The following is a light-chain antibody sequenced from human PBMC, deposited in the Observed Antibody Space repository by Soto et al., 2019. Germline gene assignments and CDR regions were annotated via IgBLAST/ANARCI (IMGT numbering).Light chain of an antibody. V-gene: IGLV2-8*01. CDR1: SSDIGAYNC. CDR3: SEQAGSNNPFA. CDR2: AVY. J-gene: IGLJ2*01. Sequence: QSVLTQPPSASGSPGQSVTISCTGSSSDIGAYNCVSWYQPHQGKAPKVIISAVYKRPSGVPSRFSGSKSGNRASLTISGLQADDEADYYCSEQAGSNNPFAFGGGTKLTVL.